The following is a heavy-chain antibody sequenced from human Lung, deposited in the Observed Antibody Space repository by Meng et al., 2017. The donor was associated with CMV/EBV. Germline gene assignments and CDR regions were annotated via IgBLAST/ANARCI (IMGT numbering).Heavy chain of an antibody. Sequence: LXCAASGFTFDDHAMHWVRQAPGKGLEWISLISWDGGSTYYADSVKGRFTTSRDNSENSLYLQINSLRVEDTAVYYCAKATVSAAGFPHMDVWGQGXTVTVSS. CDR2: ISWDGGST. CDR3: AKATVSAAGFPHMDV. V-gene: IGHV3-43D*03. D-gene: IGHD6-13*01. CDR1: GFTFDDHA. J-gene: IGHJ6*02.